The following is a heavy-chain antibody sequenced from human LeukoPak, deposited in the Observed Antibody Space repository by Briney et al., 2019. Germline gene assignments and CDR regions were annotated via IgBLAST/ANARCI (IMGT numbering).Heavy chain of an antibody. Sequence: PSETLSLTCTVSGGSISSSSYYWSWIRQPPGKGLEWIGEINHSGSTNYNPSLKCRVTISVDTSKTQFSLKLSSVTAADTAVYYCARGVGYCSSTSCKRDYWGQGTLVTVSS. CDR3: ARGVGYCSSTSCKRDY. D-gene: IGHD2-2*01. V-gene: IGHV4-39*07. CDR1: GGSISSSSYY. CDR2: INHSGST. J-gene: IGHJ4*02.